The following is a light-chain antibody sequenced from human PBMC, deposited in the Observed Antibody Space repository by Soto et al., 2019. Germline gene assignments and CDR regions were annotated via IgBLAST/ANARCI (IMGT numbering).Light chain of an antibody. CDR2: GAS. CDR3: QQRSNWPPIT. V-gene: IGKV3-15*01. CDR1: QSVSSK. Sequence: IVMTQSPATLSVSPGEGATLSCGASQSVSSKLAWYQQKPGQAPRLLLYGASTRATGIPVRFSGSGFGTDFTLSISSIEPEDFAVYYCQQRSNWPPITFGQGTRLEIK. J-gene: IGKJ5*01.